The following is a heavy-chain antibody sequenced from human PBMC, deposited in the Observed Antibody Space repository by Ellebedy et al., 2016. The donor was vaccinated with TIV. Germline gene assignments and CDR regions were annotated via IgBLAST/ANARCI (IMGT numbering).Heavy chain of an antibody. CDR2: ISSSSTI. J-gene: IGHJ4*02. CDR1: GFTLSSYS. D-gene: IGHD2-15*01. Sequence: GESLKISCAASGFTLSSYSMNWVRQAPGKGLEWVSYISSSSTIYYADSVKGRFTISRDNAKNSLYLQMNSLRAEDTAVYYCARLRGADFVGSWGQGTLVTVSS. V-gene: IGHV3-48*01. CDR3: ARLRGADFVGS.